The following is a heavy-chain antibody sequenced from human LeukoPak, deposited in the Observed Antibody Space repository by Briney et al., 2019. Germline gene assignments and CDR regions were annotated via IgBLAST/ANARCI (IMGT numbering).Heavy chain of an antibody. CDR1: GGSISSSSYY. J-gene: IGHJ4*02. D-gene: IGHD3-22*01. CDR3: ASPSYYYDSSGYYPYFDY. V-gene: IGHV4-39*01. CDR2: IYYSGST. Sequence: PAETLALTCTVSGGSISSSSYYWGWLRQPPGMGLVWLGSIYYSGSTYYNPSQKSRLTISVDTSKNQFSLKLSSVTAADTAVYYCASPSYYYDSSGYYPYFDYWGQGTLVTVSS.